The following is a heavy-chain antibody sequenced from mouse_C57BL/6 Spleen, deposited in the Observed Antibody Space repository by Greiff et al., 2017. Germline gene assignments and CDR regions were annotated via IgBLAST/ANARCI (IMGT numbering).Heavy chain of an antibody. CDR1: GYTFTNYW. CDR3: ARSDYYASSHFDY. J-gene: IGHJ2*01. V-gene: IGHV1-63*01. D-gene: IGHD1-1*01. CDR2: IYPGGGYT. Sequence: VKLMESGAELVRPGTSVKMSCKASGYTFTNYWIGWAKQRPGHGLEWIGDIYPGGGYTNYNEKFKGKATLTADKSSSTAYMQFSSLTSEDSAIYYCARSDYYASSHFDYWGQGTTLTVSS.